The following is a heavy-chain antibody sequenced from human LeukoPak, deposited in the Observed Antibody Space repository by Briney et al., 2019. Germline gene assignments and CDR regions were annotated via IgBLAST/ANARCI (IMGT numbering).Heavy chain of an antibody. CDR3: ARCYYGSGTYATFDY. V-gene: IGHV3-33*01. CDR2: ISYDGSNK. Sequence: PGGSLRLSCAASEIIFSSYDLHWVRQAPGKGLEWVAFISYDGSNKYYADSVKGRFTISRDNSKNTLYLQMNSLRAEDTAVYYCARCYYGSGTYATFDYWGQGTLVIVSS. CDR1: EIIFSSYD. D-gene: IGHD3-10*01. J-gene: IGHJ4*02.